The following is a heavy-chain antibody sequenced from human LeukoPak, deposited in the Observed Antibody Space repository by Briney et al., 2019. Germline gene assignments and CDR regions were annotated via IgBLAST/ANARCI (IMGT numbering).Heavy chain of an antibody. J-gene: IGHJ4*02. CDR1: EFSVGSNY. V-gene: IGHV3-66*01. CDR3: ATGGPMGAS. CDR2: IYSGGST. D-gene: IGHD1-26*01. Sequence: GGSLRLSCAASEFSVGSNYMTWVRQAPGKGLEGVSLIYSGGSTYYADSVKGRFTISRDNSKNTLYLQMNSLRAEDTAVYYCATGGPMGASWGQGTLVIVSS.